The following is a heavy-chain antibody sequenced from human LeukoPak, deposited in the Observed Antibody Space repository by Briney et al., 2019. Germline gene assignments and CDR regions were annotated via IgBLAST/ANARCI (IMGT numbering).Heavy chain of an antibody. Sequence: GGSLRLSCAASGFTFSSYAMSWVRQAPGKGLEWVSAISGSGGSTYYADSVRGRFTISRDNSKNTLYLQMNSLRAEDTAVYYCAKPSSYGYYVRVPFDYWGQGTLVTVSS. J-gene: IGHJ4*02. D-gene: IGHD3-10*02. CDR3: AKPSSYGYYVRVPFDY. CDR2: ISGSGGST. CDR1: GFTFSSYA. V-gene: IGHV3-23*01.